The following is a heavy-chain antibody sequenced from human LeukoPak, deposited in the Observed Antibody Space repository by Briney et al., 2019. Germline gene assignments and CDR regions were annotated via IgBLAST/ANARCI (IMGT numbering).Heavy chain of an antibody. CDR2: IWSDATNM. D-gene: IGHD4-11*01. Sequence: PGGSLRLSCAASGFILTDYGFHWVRQAPGKGLEWVAAIWSDATNMSYANSVKGQFFIQRDDYQNTVYLEMSSLRAEDTAVYYCAKDAQRGFDYSNSFQYWGQGSLVTVSS. V-gene: IGHV3-33*06. CDR3: AKDAQRGFDYSNSFQY. J-gene: IGHJ4*02. CDR1: GFILTDYG.